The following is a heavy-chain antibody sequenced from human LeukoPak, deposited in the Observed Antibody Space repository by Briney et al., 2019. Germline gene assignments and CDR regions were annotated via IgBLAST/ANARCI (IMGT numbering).Heavy chain of an antibody. Sequence: SETLSLTCTVSGGSISSSSYYWGWIRQPPGKGLEWIGSIYYSGSTYYNPSLKSRVTISVDTSKNQFSLKLSSVTAADTAVYHCARGRRIKAFDIWGQGTMVTVSS. D-gene: IGHD2-15*01. V-gene: IGHV4-39*07. CDR3: ARGRRIKAFDI. CDR2: IYYSGST. J-gene: IGHJ3*02. CDR1: GGSISSSSYY.